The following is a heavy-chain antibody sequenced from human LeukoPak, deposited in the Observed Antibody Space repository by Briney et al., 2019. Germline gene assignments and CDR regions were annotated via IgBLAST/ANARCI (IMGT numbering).Heavy chain of an antibody. D-gene: IGHD3-9*01. J-gene: IGHJ4*02. CDR2: INSDGSST. CDR1: GFTFSSYW. CDR3: ARITIPDY. V-gene: IGHV3-74*01. Sequence: GGSLRLSCAASGFTFSSYWMHWVRQAPGKGLVCVSRINSDGSSTSYADSVKGRFTISRDNAKNTLYLQMNSLRAEDTAVYYCARITIPDYWGQGTLVTVSS.